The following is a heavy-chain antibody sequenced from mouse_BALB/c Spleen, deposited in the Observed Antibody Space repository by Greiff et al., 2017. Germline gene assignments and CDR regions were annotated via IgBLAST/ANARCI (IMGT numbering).Heavy chain of an antibody. CDR2: ISYSGST. Sequence: DVKLVESGPSLVKPSQTLSLTCSVTGDSITSGYWNWIRKFPGNKLEYMGYISYSGSTYYNPSLKSRISINRDTSKNQYYLQLNSVTTEDTATYYCARGAWDGFAYWGQGTLVTVSA. V-gene: IGHV3-8*02. CDR1: GDSITSGY. CDR3: ARGAWDGFAY. J-gene: IGHJ3*01. D-gene: IGHD4-1*01.